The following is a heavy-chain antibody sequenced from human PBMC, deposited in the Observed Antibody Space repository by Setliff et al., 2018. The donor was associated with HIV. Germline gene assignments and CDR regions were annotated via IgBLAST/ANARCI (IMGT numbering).Heavy chain of an antibody. D-gene: IGHD2-2*01. CDR1: GGTFSSYA. CDR2: IIPIFGTA. CDR3: ARDIGYCSSTSCYHAFDI. V-gene: IGHV1-69*13. J-gene: IGHJ3*02. Sequence: SVKVSCKASGGTFSSYAISWVRQAPGQGLQWMGGIIPIFGTANYAQKFQGRATITADESTSTAYMELSSLRSEDTAVYYCARDIGYCSSTSCYHAFDIWGQGTMVTVSS.